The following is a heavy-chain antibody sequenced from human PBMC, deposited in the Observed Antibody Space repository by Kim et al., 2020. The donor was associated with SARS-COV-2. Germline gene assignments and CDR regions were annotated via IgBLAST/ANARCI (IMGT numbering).Heavy chain of an antibody. D-gene: IGHD4-17*01. J-gene: IGHJ4*02. Sequence: GGSLRLSCAASGFTFSSYGMHWVRQAPGKGLEWVAVISYDGSNKYYADSVKGRFTISRDNSKNTPYLQMNSLRAEDTAVYYCAKDGEDGDYDPAVDYWGQGTLVTVSS. CDR1: GFTFSSYG. CDR2: ISYDGSNK. CDR3: AKDGEDGDYDPAVDY. V-gene: IGHV3-30*18.